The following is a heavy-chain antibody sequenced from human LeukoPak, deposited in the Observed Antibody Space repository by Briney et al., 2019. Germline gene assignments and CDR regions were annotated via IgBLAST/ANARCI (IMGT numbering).Heavy chain of an antibody. CDR1: GGSISSGGYY. CDR3: AVGPWESDY. V-gene: IGHV4-61*02. CDR2: ISASGST. Sequence: TLSLTCTVSGGSISSGGYYWTWVRQPAGKGLEWIGRISASGSTNYNPSLKSRVTMSVDRSKTQFSLRLSSVTAADSAVYYCAVGPWESDYWGQGTLVTVPS. D-gene: IGHD1-26*01. J-gene: IGHJ4*02.